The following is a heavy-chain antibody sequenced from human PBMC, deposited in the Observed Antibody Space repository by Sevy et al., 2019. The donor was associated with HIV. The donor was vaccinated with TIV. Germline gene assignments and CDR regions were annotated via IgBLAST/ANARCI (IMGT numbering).Heavy chain of an antibody. V-gene: IGHV3-23*01. CDR1: GFTFSSYA. D-gene: IGHD3-22*01. J-gene: IGHJ4*02. CDR3: VKGGYYYDSSGYSDY. CDR2: ISGSGGST. Sequence: GGSLRLSCAASGFTFSSYAMSWVRQAPGKGLEWVSAISGSGGSTYYADSVKGRFTISRDNSKNTLYLQMNSLRAEDTAVYYCVKGGYYYDSSGYSDYWGLGTLVTVSS.